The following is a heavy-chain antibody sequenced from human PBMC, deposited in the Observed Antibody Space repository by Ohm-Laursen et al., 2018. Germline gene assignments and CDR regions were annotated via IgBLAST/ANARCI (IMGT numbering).Heavy chain of an antibody. CDR2: ISSSGSTI. CDR1: GFTFSSYE. V-gene: IGHV3-48*03. J-gene: IGHJ4*02. D-gene: IGHD6-19*01. CDR3: ARSGLTVAGTVDY. Sequence: SLRLSCTAFGFTFSSYEMNWVRQAPGKGLEWVSYISSSGSTIYYADSVKGRFTISRDNAKNSLYLQMNSLRAEDTAVYYCARSGLTVAGTVDYWGQGTLVTVSS.